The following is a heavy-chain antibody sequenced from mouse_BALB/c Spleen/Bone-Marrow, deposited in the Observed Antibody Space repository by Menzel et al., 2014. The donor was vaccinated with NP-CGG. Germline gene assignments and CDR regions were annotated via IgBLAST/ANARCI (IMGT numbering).Heavy chain of an antibody. J-gene: IGHJ2*01. V-gene: IGHV5-17*02. CDR2: ISSGSSTI. D-gene: IGHD2-14*01. Sequence: EVKLVESGGGLVQPGGSRKLSCAASGFTFSSFGMHWVRQAPEKGLEWVAYISSGSSTIYYADTVKGRFTISRDNPKNTLFLQMTSLRSEDTAMYYCARDVPLYDVGYFDYWGQGTTFTVSS. CDR1: GFTFSSFG. CDR3: ARDVPLYDVGYFDY.